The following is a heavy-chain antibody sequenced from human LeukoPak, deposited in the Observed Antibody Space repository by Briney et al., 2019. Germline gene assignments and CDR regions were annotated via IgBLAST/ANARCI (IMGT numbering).Heavy chain of an antibody. CDR1: GFTFSTFG. V-gene: IGHV3-30*18. CDR2: ISTDGRDK. Sequence: PGGSLRLSCSGSGFTFSTFGMHWVRQAPGKGLEWVAVISTDGRDKHHAESVKGRFTISRDNSKNTLYLQMNSLRPEDTAVYYCAKDGDFGGSVDYWGQGTLVTVSS. D-gene: IGHD3-10*01. J-gene: IGHJ4*02. CDR3: AKDGDFGGSVDY.